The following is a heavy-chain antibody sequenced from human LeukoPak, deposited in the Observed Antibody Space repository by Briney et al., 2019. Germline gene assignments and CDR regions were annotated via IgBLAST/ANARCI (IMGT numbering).Heavy chain of an antibody. J-gene: IGHJ3*02. D-gene: IGHD6-13*01. CDR3: ARVKGSSWPEWEVAFDI. CDR1: GFTFSSYG. CDR2: IWYDGSNK. V-gene: IGHV3-33*01. Sequence: GRSLRLSCAASGFTFSSYGMHWVRQAPGKGLEWVAVIWYDGSNKYYADSVKGRFTISRDNSKNTLYLQMNSLRADDTAVYYCARVKGSSWPEWEVAFDIWGQGRMVTVSS.